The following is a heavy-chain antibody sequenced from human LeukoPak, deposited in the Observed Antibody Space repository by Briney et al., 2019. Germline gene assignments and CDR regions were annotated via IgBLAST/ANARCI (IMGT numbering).Heavy chain of an antibody. CDR3: ARDQRIFTQPFDAFDI. CDR1: GFTFSSYW. D-gene: IGHD3-3*01. V-gene: IGHV3-74*01. Sequence: GGSLRLSCAASGFTFSSYWMHWVRQAPGKGLVWVSRINTDGSSTSYADSVKGRFTISRDNAKNTLYLQTNSLRAGDTAVYYCARDQRIFTQPFDAFDIWGQGTMVTVSS. CDR2: INTDGSST. J-gene: IGHJ3*02.